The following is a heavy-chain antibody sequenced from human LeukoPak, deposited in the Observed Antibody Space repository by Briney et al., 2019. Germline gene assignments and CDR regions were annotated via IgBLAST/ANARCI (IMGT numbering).Heavy chain of an antibody. CDR3: GRAGVYSASSGYGPDR. CDR1: GFSVSNNY. J-gene: IGHJ5*02. Sequence: PGGSLRLSCAASGFSVSNNYMSWVRQAPGKGLEWVSVIHSGGETYYTDSVKGRFTISRDNSKSTLYLQMNSLRAEDTAVYYCGRAGVYSASSGYGPDRWGQGTLVTVSS. V-gene: IGHV3-53*01. CDR2: IHSGGET. D-gene: IGHD3-22*01.